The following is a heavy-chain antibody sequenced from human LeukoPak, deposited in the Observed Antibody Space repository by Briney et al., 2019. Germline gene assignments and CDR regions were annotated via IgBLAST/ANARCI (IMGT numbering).Heavy chain of an antibody. V-gene: IGHV4-59*08. Sequence: GSLRLSCAASGFTFSSYWMSWVRQPPGKGLEWIGSIYYSGSTNYNPSLKSRVTISVDTSKNQFSLKLSSVTAADTAVYYCASRGRGGAFDIWGQGQWSPSLQ. CDR2: IYYSGST. CDR3: ASRGRGGAFDI. D-gene: IGHD1-26*01. CDR1: GFTFSSYW. J-gene: IGHJ3*02.